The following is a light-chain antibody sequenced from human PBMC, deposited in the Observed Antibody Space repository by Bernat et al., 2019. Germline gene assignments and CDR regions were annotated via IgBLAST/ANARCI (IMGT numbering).Light chain of an antibody. CDR1: SSDVGAYNY. J-gene: IGLJ3*02. Sequence: QSALTQPASVSGSPGQSITLSCTGTSSDVGAYNYVSWYQQHPGRAPKLMIFDVSNRPSGVSDRFSASKSGNTASLTISGLRPEDEADYYCSSVSTSSTPVVFGAGTILTVL. V-gene: IGLV2-14*03. CDR3: SSVSTSSTPVV. CDR2: DVS.